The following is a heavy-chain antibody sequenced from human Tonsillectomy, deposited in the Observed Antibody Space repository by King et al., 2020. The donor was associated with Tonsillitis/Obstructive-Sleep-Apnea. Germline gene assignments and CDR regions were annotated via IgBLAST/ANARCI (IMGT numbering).Heavy chain of an antibody. V-gene: IGHV4-4*02. Sequence: QLQESGPGLVKPSGTLSLTCAVSGGSISSSNWWSWVGQPPGKGLAWIGENYHSGSTNYNPFLKSRVTISVDKSKNQFSLKLSSVTAADTAVYYCARNGYCSGGSCYDFDYWGQGTLVTVSS. J-gene: IGHJ4*02. CDR3: ARNGYCSGGSCYDFDY. D-gene: IGHD2-15*01. CDR1: GGSISSSNW. CDR2: NYHSGST.